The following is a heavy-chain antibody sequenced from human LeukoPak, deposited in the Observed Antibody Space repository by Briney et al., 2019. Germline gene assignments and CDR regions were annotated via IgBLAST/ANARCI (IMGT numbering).Heavy chain of an antibody. V-gene: IGHV4-59*12. J-gene: IGHJ4*02. CDR2: IYYSGST. D-gene: IGHD6-13*01. CDR1: GGSISSYY. Sequence: PSETLSLTCTVSGGSISSYYWSWIRQPPGKGLEWIGYIYYSGSTNYNPSLKSRVTISVDTSKNQFSLKLSSVTAADTAVYYCARDRSSSCFDYWGQGTLVTVSS. CDR3: ARDRSSSCFDY.